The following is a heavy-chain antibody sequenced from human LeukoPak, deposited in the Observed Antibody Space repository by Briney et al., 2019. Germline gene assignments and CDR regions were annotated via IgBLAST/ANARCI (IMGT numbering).Heavy chain of an antibody. CDR1: GCSMSSYF. V-gene: IGHV4-59*01. D-gene: IGHD5-12*01. J-gene: IGHJ3*02. Sequence: SESLSLTCTVSGCSMSSYFWSWIRQPPGKGLAWIGYISYSGSTNYNPSLKSRVTISVDTSKNQFSLKLSSVTAADTAVYYCARRYSYGSDIWGQGTMVTVSS. CDR3: ARRYSYGSDI. CDR2: ISYSGST.